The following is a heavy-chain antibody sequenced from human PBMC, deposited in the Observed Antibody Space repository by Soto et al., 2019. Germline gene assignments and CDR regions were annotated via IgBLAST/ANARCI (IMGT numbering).Heavy chain of an antibody. CDR2: ISADSVDT. CDR1: GYRFETYG. J-gene: IGHJ4*02. D-gene: IGHD4-17*01. Sequence: ASVKVSCKASGYRFETYGMTWVRQAPGRGLEWMGWISADSVDTYSAQKFQGRVAMTTDKSTGTAYMELSSLRSEDTAVYYCARADYGGKDDYWGQGTLVTVSS. V-gene: IGHV1-18*01. CDR3: ARADYGGKDDY.